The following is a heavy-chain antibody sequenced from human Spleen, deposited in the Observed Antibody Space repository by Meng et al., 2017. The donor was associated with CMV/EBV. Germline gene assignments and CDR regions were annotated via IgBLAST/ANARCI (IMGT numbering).Heavy chain of an antibody. D-gene: IGHD2-2*01. J-gene: IGHJ3*02. V-gene: IGHV3-7*01. CDR2: IKQDGSEK. CDR1: GFTFSSYW. CDR3: ARVVPAVLDAFDI. Sequence: GGSLRLSCAASGFTFSSYWMSWVRQAPGKGLEWVANIKQDGSEKYYVDSVKGRFTISRDNAKNSLYLQMNSLRAEDTAVYYCARVVPAVLDAFDIWGQGTMVTVSS.